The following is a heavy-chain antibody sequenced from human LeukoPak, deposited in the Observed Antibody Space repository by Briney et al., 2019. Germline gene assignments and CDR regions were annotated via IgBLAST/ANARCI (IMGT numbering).Heavy chain of an antibody. V-gene: IGHV1-69*13. CDR3: ARKAIVGAPFDY. CDR1: GCTFSSYA. D-gene: IGHD1-26*01. CDR2: IIPIFGTA. Sequence: ASVKVSCKASGCTFSSYAISWVRQAPGQGLEWMGWIIPIFGTANYAQKFQGRVTITADESTSTAYMELSSLRSEDTAVYYCARKAIVGAPFDYWGQGTLVTVSS. J-gene: IGHJ4*02.